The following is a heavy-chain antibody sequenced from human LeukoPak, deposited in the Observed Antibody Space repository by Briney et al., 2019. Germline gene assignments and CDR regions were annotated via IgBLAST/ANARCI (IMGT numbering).Heavy chain of an antibody. CDR2: ISSSSSYI. CDR3: ARAKRSALRFLEWLKRAEDAFDI. CDR1: GFTFSSYS. Sequence: GGSLRLSCAASGFTFSSYSMNWVRQAPGKGLEWVSSISSSSSYIYYADSVKGRFTISRDNAKNSLYLQMNGLRAEDTAVYYCARAKRSALRFLEWLKRAEDAFDIWGQGTMVTVSS. J-gene: IGHJ3*02. V-gene: IGHV3-21*01. D-gene: IGHD3-3*01.